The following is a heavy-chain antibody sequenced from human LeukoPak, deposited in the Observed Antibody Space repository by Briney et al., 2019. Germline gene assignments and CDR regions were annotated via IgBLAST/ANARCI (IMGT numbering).Heavy chain of an antibody. D-gene: IGHD3-9*01. CDR1: GFTFSTYE. J-gene: IGHJ3*02. CDR2: IGSRPTTT. Sequence: SGGSLRLSCAGSGFTFSTYEMYWLRQAPGKGLEWVSYIGSRPTTTYYAESVRGRFTISRDNTKNSVFLQMTSLRADDAAVYFCATSGAYEISWAFNIWGQGTMVAVSS. V-gene: IGHV3-48*03. CDR3: ATSGAYEISWAFNI.